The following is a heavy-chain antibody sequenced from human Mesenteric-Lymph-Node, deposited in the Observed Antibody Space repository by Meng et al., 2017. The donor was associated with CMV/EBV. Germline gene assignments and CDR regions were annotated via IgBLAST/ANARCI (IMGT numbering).Heavy chain of an antibody. CDR3: VSNTYSGIDYGAFDI. J-gene: IGHJ3*02. Sequence: GGSLRLSCAASGMSLNNYGMHWVRQAPGKGLEWVAFIRFDGRSKYFADSVKGRFTISRDNSKNTLYLQMSSLRTEDTAVYYCVSNTYSGIDYGAFDIWGQGTMVTVSS. V-gene: IGHV3-30*02. D-gene: IGHD1-26*01. CDR2: IRFDGRSK. CDR1: GMSLNNYG.